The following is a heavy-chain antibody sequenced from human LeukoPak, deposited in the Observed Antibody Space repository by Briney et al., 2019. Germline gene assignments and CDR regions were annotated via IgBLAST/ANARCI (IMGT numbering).Heavy chain of an antibody. D-gene: IGHD3-10*01. V-gene: IGHV4-4*02. J-gene: IGHJ5*02. CDR1: GGSISSSNW. CDR2: IYHSGST. Sequence: PSGTLSLTCAVSGGSISSSNWWSWVRQPPGKGLEWIGEIYHSGSTNYNPSLKSRVTISVDTSKNQFSLKLSSVTAADTAVYYCARNRYYYGSGSYGVPNWFDPWGQGTLVTVSS. CDR3: ARNRYYYGSGSYGVPNWFDP.